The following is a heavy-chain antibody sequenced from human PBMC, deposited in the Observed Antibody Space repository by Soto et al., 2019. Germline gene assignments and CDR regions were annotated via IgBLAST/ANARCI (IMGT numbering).Heavy chain of an antibody. V-gene: IGHV4-59*08. CDR2: IYYSGST. CDR1: GGSISSYY. CDR3: ARHWDWVRGVISSALGGYYVDY. D-gene: IGHD3-10*01. J-gene: IGHJ4*02. Sequence: QVQLQESGPGLVKPSETLSLTCTVSGGSISSYYWSWIRQPPGKGLEWIGYIYYSGSTNYNPSLKSRVTRSVDTSKNQFSLKLSSVTAADTAVYYCARHWDWVRGVISSALGGYYVDYWGQGTLVTVSS.